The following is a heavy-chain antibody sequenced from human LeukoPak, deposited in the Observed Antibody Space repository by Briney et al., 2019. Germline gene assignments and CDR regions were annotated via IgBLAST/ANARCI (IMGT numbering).Heavy chain of an antibody. CDR2: IVVGSGNT. V-gene: IGHV1-58*01. J-gene: IGHJ4*02. CDR3: AAPRGVFVYALDY. D-gene: IGHD3-16*02. Sequence: GASVKVSCKASGFTFTSSAVQWVRQARGQRLEWIGWIVVGSGNTNYAQKFQERVTITRDMSTSTAYMELSSLRSEDTAVYYCAAPRGVFVYALDYWGQGTLVTVSS. CDR1: GFTFTSSA.